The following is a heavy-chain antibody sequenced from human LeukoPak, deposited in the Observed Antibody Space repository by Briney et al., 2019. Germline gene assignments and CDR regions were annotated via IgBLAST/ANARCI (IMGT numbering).Heavy chain of an antibody. CDR3: ARDGRGLWFGELYDWFDR. Sequence: GASVKVSCKASGYTFTRYYMHWVRQAPGQGLGWMGWINPNSGGTNYAQKFQGRVTMTRDTSISTAYMELSRLRSDDTAVYYCARDGRGLWFGELYDWFDRWGQGTLVTVSS. CDR2: INPNSGGT. J-gene: IGHJ5*02. V-gene: IGHV1-2*02. D-gene: IGHD3-10*01. CDR1: GYTFTRYY.